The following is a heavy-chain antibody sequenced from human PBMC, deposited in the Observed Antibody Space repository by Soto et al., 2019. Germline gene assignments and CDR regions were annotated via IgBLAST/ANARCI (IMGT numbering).Heavy chain of an antibody. D-gene: IGHD3-10*01. J-gene: IGHJ4*02. CDR3: ARDAGGSGSYFGDH. Sequence: QVQLVQSGAEVKKPGTSVKVSCKASGYTFTNYDINWVRQATGQGLEWMGWMNTNSGNTGYAQKFQGRDTMTRNTSINTFFMELSSLTSEDTAIYYCARDAGGSGSYFGDHWGQGTLVTVSS. V-gene: IGHV1-8*01. CDR1: GYTFTNYD. CDR2: MNTNSGNT.